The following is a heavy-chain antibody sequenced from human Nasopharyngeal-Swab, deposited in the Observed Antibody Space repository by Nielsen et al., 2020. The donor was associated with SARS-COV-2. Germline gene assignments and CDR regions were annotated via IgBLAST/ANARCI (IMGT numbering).Heavy chain of an antibody. CDR3: ATESGGAVAHYGMDV. J-gene: IGHJ6*02. CDR1: GYTLTDLS. Sequence: ASGKASCKVSGYTLTDLSMHWVRHAPGKGLEWMGGFDPEDGETIYAQKFQGRVTMTEDTSTDTTYMELSSLRSEDTAVYYCATESGGAVAHYGMDVWGQGTTVTVSS. CDR2: FDPEDGET. V-gene: IGHV1-24*01. D-gene: IGHD6-19*01.